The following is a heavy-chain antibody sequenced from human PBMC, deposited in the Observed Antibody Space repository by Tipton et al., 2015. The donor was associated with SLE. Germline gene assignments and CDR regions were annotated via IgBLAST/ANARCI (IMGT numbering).Heavy chain of an antibody. J-gene: IGHJ3*02. V-gene: IGHV4-4*07. Sequence: TLSLTCTVSGGSISSYYWSWIRQPAGKGLEWIGRIYIRGSTNYTPSLKSRVTMSVDTSKNQFSLKLSSVTAADTAVYYCAGCGSGILDAFDIWGQGTMVTVSS. D-gene: IGHD3-10*01. CDR1: GGSISSYY. CDR3: AGCGSGILDAFDI. CDR2: IYIRGST.